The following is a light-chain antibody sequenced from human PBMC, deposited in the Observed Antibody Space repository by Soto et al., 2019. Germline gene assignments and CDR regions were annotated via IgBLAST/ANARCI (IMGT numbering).Light chain of an antibody. CDR3: QHRHN. J-gene: IGKJ3*01. CDR1: QSVSRD. V-gene: IGKV3-11*01. CDR2: DAS. Sequence: DIVLTQSPATLSLSPGERATLSCRASQSVSRDFAWYQQKPGQAPRLLIYDASNRATGIPARFSGSGSGTDFTLTINSLQPEGFAVYYCQHRHNFGPGTKVDFK.